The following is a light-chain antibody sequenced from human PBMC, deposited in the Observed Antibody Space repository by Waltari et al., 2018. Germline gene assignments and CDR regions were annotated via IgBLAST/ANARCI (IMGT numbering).Light chain of an antibody. Sequence: QSVLTQPRSVSGSPGQSVAISCTGTSSDVGGYDYVSWYQQYPGKAPKVMIYGVYKWPSGVPECFSGSKSGNTASLSISGLQAEDEADYHCCSYANSKWVFGGGTKLTVL. CDR2: GVY. CDR3: CSYANSKWV. J-gene: IGLJ3*02. V-gene: IGLV2-11*01. CDR1: SSDVGGYDY.